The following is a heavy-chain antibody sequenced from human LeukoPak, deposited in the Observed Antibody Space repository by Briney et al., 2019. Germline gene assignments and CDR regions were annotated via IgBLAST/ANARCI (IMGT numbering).Heavy chain of an antibody. D-gene: IGHD3-9*01. CDR1: GGSISSYY. CDR3: ARARYVNSFYAFDI. J-gene: IGHJ3*02. CDR2: LSKSGNT. Sequence: PSEPLSLTRTVSGGSISSYYWSWIRLPPGKGLEWIGYLSKSGNTNYSPSLKGRVTIFGDTSKNQFFLKLSSVTAADTAMYYCARARYVNSFYAFDIWGQGTLVTVS. V-gene: IGHV4-59*01.